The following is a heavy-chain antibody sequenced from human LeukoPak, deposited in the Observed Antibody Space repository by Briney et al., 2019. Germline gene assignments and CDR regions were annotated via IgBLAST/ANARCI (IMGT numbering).Heavy chain of an antibody. CDR3: ARLGRQWLAREDY. J-gene: IGHJ4*02. V-gene: IGHV4-31*03. CDR1: GGSISSGGYY. D-gene: IGHD6-19*01. CDR2: IYYSGST. Sequence: PSETLSLTCTVSGGSISSGGYYWSWIRQHPGKGLEWIGYIYYSGSTYYNPSLKSRVTISVDTSKNQFSLKLSSVTAADTAVYYCARLGRQWLAREDYWGQGTLVTVSS.